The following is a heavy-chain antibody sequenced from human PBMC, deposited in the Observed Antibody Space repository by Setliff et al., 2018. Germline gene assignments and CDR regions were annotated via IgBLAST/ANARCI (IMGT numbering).Heavy chain of an antibody. D-gene: IGHD2-8*01. CDR3: LRLVRYCTKIACQATSGDEV. CDR2: ISAYNGKT. V-gene: IGHV1-18*01. CDR1: GYTLSNSI. J-gene: IGHJ4*02. Sequence: ASVKVSCKASGYTLSNSILSWVRQAPGQGLEWVGWISAYNGKTYSAQKFQDRVTLTTDTSTNTGYLELRGLRSDDTAVYYCLRLVRYCTKIACQATSGDEVWGLGTLVTVSS.